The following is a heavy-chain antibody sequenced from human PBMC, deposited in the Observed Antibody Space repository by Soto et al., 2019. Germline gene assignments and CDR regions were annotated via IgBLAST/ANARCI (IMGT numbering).Heavy chain of an antibody. CDR3: ARGSRVDAFDI. D-gene: IGHD2-2*01. V-gene: IGHV4-30-4*08. CDR2: IYYSGST. Sequence: SETLSLTCTFSVGSISIGDYCWSWIRQPSGKGLEWIGYIYYSGSTYYNPSLKSRVTISVDTSKNQFSLKLSSVTAADTAVYYCARGSRVDAFDIWGQGTMVTVSS. J-gene: IGHJ3*02. CDR1: VGSISIGDYC.